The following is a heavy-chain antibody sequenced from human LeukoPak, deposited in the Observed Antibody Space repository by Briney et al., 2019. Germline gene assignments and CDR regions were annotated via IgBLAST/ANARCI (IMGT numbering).Heavy chain of an antibody. V-gene: IGHV3-23*01. CDR3: AKQLGYCSDGSCYFPY. Sequence: GGSLRLSCAASGFIFRSNWMHWVRQAPGKGLEWVSAISNNGGYTYYADSVQGRFTISRDNSKSTLCLQMNSLRAEDTAVYYCAKQLGYCSDGSCYFPYWGQGTLVTVSS. J-gene: IGHJ4*02. CDR2: ISNNGGYT. CDR1: GFIFRSNW. D-gene: IGHD2-15*01.